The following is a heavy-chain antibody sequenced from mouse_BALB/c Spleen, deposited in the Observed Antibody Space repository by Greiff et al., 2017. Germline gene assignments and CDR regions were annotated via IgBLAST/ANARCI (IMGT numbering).Heavy chain of an antibody. CDR1: GFSLTGYG. D-gene: IGHD2-1*01. Sequence: QVQLKESGPGLVAPSQSLSITCTVSGFSLTGYGVYWVRQPPGKGLEWLGMIWGDGSTDYNSALKSRLSISKDNSKSQVFLKMNSLQTDDTARYYCARDGNFAYWGQGTLVTVSA. CDR2: IWGDGST. J-gene: IGHJ3*01. V-gene: IGHV2-6-7*01. CDR3: ARDGNFAY.